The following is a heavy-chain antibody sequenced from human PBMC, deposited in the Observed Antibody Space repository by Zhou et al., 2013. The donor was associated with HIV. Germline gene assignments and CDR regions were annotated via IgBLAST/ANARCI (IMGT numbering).Heavy chain of an antibody. D-gene: IGHD2-15*01. Sequence: QVQLVQSGAEVKKPGSSVKVSCKASGGTFSSYAISWVRQAPGQGLEWMGRIIPILGIANYAQKFQGRVTITADKSTSTAYMELSSLRSEDTAVYYCASTIVVVVAANDAFDIWGQGTMVTVSS. CDR1: GGTFSSYA. CDR3: ASTIVVVVAANDAFDI. CDR2: IIPILGIA. V-gene: IGHV1-69*04. J-gene: IGHJ3*02.